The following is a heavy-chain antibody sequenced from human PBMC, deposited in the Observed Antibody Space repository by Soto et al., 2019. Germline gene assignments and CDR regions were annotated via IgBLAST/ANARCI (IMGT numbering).Heavy chain of an antibody. V-gene: IGHV3-15*07. CDR3: TTDPRLIPGTTKGNP. D-gene: IGHD1-7*01. J-gene: IGHJ5*02. CDR1: GFTFSNAW. Sequence: EVQLVESGGGLVKPGGSLRLSCAASGFTFSNAWMNWVRQAPGKGLEWVGRIKSKTDGGTTDYAAPVKGRFNISREYSKNTLYLPMNSLKTDDTGAYYCTTDPRLIPGTTKGNPWGQGILVTVSS. CDR2: IKSKTDGGTT.